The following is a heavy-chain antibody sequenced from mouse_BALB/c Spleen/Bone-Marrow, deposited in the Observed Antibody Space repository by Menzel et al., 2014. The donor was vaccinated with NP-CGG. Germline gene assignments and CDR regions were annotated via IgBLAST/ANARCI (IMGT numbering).Heavy chain of an antibody. CDR2: IAPGSGST. V-gene: IGHV1-54*01. CDR1: GYAFTNYL. J-gene: IGHJ3*01. Sequence: VQRVESGAELVRPGTSVKVSCKASGYAFTNYLIEWVKQRPGQGLEWIGRIAPGSGSTYYNEMFKGKATLTVDTSSSTAYIQLSSLSSEDSAVYFCARGGDYYGSSSFAYWGQGTLVTVSA. CDR3: ARGGDYYGSSSFAY. D-gene: IGHD1-1*01.